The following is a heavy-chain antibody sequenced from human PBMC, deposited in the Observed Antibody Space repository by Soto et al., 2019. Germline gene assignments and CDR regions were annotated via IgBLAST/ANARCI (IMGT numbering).Heavy chain of an antibody. D-gene: IGHD3-10*01. CDR1: GGSFSGYY. J-gene: IGHJ5*02. CDR2: INHSGST. V-gene: IGHV4-34*01. CDR3: ARGRRSASYVLGPRPKNWFDP. Sequence: ATLSLTCGVYGGSFSGYYWSWIRQPPGKGLEWIGEINHSGSTNYNPSLKSRVTISVDTSKNQFSLKLSSVAAADTAVYYCARGRRSASYVLGPRPKNWFDPWGQGTLVTVSA.